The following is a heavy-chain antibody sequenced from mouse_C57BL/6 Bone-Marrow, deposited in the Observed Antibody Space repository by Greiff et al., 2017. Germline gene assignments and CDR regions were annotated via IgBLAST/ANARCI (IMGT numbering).Heavy chain of an antibody. Sequence: QVHVKQSGAELVKPGASVKMSCKASGYTFTSYWITWVKQRPGQGLEWIGDIYPNSGSTNYNEKFKSKATLTVDKSSSTAYMQLSSLTSEDSAVYYCARYYYGSSAWFAYWGQGTLVTVSA. V-gene: IGHV1-55*01. D-gene: IGHD1-1*01. CDR3: ARYYYGSSAWFAY. CDR1: GYTFTSYW. J-gene: IGHJ3*01. CDR2: IYPNSGST.